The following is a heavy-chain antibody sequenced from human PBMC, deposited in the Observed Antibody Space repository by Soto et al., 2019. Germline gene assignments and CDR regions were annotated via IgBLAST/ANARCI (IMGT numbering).Heavy chain of an antibody. J-gene: IGHJ6*03. CDR3: ARGQRSDYYYYYYMDV. V-gene: IGHV4-59*01. CDR2: IYYSGST. Sequence: QVQLQESGPGLVKPSEPLSLTCTVSGGSISSYYWSWIRQPPGKGLEWIGYIYYSGSTNYNPSLKSRVTISVDTSKNQFSLKLSSVTAADTAVYYCARGQRSDYYYYYYMDVWGKGTTVTVSS. D-gene: IGHD1-1*01. CDR1: GGSISSYY.